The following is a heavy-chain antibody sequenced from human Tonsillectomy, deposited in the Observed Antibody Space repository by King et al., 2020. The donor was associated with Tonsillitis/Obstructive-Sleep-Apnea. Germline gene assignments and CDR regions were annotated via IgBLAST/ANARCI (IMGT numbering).Heavy chain of an antibody. Sequence: HAQLVQSGAEVKRPGASVWVSCEASGYTSTSNDINWVRQALGQGLEWMGWLNPKIAKTGYAQKFKGRVTMTRDTPTRTSYMERSSLTFEDTAVYYCAREIPRDFRSGYPGEGDAFDLWGRGTVVTVSS. CDR3: AREIPRDFRSGYPGEGDAFDL. D-gene: IGHD3-3*01. CDR1: GYTSTSND. CDR2: LNPKIAKT. V-gene: IGHV1-8*01. J-gene: IGHJ3*01.